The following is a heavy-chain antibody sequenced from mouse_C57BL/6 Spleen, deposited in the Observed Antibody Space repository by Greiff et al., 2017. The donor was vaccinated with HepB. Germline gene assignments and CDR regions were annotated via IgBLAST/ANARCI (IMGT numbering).Heavy chain of an antibody. CDR2: IDPSDSYT. Sequence: VQLQQSGAELVMPGASVKLSCKASGYTFTSYWMHWVKQRPGQGLEWIGEIDPSDSYTNYNQKFKGKSTLTVDKSSSTAYMQLSSLTSEDSAVYYCARGGYDGYSAWFAYWGQGTLVTVSA. CDR3: ARGGYDGYSAWFAY. CDR1: GYTFTSYW. J-gene: IGHJ3*01. D-gene: IGHD2-3*01. V-gene: IGHV1-69*01.